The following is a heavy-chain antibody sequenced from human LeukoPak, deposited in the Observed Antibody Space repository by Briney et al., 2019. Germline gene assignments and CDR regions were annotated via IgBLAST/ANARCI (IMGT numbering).Heavy chain of an antibody. Sequence: SETLSLTCTVSGGSISSYYWSWIQQPPGKRLEWIGHIYYSGSTNYNPSLKSRVTISVDTSKNQFSLKLSSVTAADTAVYYCASRSSIWSGYQDTLYYFDSWGQGTLVTVSS. J-gene: IGHJ4*02. CDR2: IYYSGST. CDR1: GGSISSYY. D-gene: IGHD3-3*01. CDR3: ASRSSIWSGYQDTLYYFDS. V-gene: IGHV4-59*01.